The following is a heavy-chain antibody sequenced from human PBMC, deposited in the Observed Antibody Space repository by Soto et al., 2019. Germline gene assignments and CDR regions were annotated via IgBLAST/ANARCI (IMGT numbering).Heavy chain of an antibody. CDR2: IIPIFGTA. CDR1: GGTFSSYA. Sequence: GASVKVSCKASGGTFSSYAISWVRQAPGQGLEWMGGIIPIFGTANYAQKFQGRVTITADESTSTAYMELSSLRSEDTAVYYCAITHRGYSGYDHPYFDYWGQGTLVTXSS. D-gene: IGHD5-12*01. V-gene: IGHV1-69*13. CDR3: AITHRGYSGYDHPYFDY. J-gene: IGHJ4*02.